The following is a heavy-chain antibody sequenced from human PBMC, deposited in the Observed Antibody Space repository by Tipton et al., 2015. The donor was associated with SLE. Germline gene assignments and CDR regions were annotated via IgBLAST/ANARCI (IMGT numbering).Heavy chain of an antibody. CDR1: GGSISSYY. Sequence: TLSLTCTVSGGSISSYYWSWIRQHPGKGLEWIGYIYYSGSTYYNPSLKSRVTISVDTSKNQFSLKLSSVTAADTAVYYCAREGLVVPNYFDYWGQGTLVTVSS. V-gene: IGHV4-31*03. J-gene: IGHJ4*02. D-gene: IGHD2-8*02. CDR3: AREGLVVPNYFDY. CDR2: IYYSGST.